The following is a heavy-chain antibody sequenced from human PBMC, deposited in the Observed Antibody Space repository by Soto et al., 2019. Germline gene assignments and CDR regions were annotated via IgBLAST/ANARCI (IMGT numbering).Heavy chain of an antibody. D-gene: IGHD3-9*01. J-gene: IGHJ4*02. CDR2: INHSGST. CDR3: ARGPPRYFDWFPPQYFAY. V-gene: IGHV4-34*01. CDR1: GGSFSGYY. Sequence: SETLSLSCAVYGGSFSGYYWSWIRQPPGKGLEWIGEINHSGSTNYNPSLKSRVTISVDTSKNQFSLKLSSATAADTAVYYCARGPPRYFDWFPPQYFAYWGQGTLVTVSS.